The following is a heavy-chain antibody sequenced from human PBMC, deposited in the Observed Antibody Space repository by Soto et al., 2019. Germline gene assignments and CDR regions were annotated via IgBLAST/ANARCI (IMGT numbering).Heavy chain of an antibody. CDR1: GGSISSGGYY. CDR3: ARAKQTLYYYYGMDV. V-gene: IGHV4-31*03. CDR2: IYYSGST. Sequence: QVQLQESGPGLVKPSQTLSLTCTVSGGSISSGGYYWSWIRQHPGKGLEWIGYIYYSGSTYYNPSLKSRVTISVDTSKNQFSLRLSSVTAADTAVYYCARAKQTLYYYYGMDVWGQGTTVTVSS. J-gene: IGHJ6*02.